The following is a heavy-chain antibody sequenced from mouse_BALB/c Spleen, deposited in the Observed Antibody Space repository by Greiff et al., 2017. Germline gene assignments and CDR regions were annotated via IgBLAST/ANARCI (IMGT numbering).Heavy chain of an antibody. CDR3: ARVDGYDGFAY. V-gene: IGHV5-4*02. J-gene: IGHJ3*01. Sequence: DVKLQESGGGLVKPGGSLKLSCAASGFTFSDYYMYWVRQTPEKRLEWVATISDGGSYTYYPDSVKGRFTISRDNAKNNLYLQMSSLKSEDTAMYYCARVDGYDGFAYWGQGTLVTVSA. CDR1: GFTFSDYY. CDR2: ISDGGSYT. D-gene: IGHD2-2*01.